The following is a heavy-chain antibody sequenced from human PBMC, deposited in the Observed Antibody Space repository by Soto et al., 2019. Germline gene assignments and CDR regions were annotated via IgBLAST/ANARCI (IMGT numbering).Heavy chain of an antibody. D-gene: IGHD6-19*01. V-gene: IGHV3-74*01. CDR3: ARRGAVAGLHY. J-gene: IGHJ4*02. CDR2: INSDGSST. Sequence: EVQLVESGGGLVQPGGSLRVSCAASGFTFSSYWMHWVRQAPGKGLVWVSRINSDGSSTSYADSVKGRFTISRDNAKNTVCLQMNSLRAEDTAIYYCARRGAVAGLHYWGQGTLVTVSS. CDR1: GFTFSSYW.